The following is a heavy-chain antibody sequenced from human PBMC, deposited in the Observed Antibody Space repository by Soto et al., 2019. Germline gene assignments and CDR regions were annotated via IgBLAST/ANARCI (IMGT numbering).Heavy chain of an antibody. D-gene: IGHD3-3*02. CDR2: ISHSGST. CDR3: AALHFWSGPWTHTRLDY. Sequence: SETLSLTCAVSVDSINSSHWWNWVRQPPGKGLEWIGQISHSGSTNYNPSLTSRVTISVDKSKNHFSLKLTSVTAADTAVYYCAALHFWSGPWTHTRLDYWGQGTLVTVSS. J-gene: IGHJ4*02. V-gene: IGHV4-4*02. CDR1: VDSINSSHW.